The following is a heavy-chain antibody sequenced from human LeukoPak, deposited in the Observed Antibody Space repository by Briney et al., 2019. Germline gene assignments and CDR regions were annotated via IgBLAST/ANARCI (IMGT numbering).Heavy chain of an antibody. D-gene: IGHD3-9*01. CDR2: IRYDGSNK. CDR1: GFTFSSYG. V-gene: IGHV3-30*02. J-gene: IGHJ4*02. Sequence: PGGSLRLSCAASGFTFSSYGMHWVRQAPGKGLEWVAFIRYDGSNKYYADSVKGRFTISRDNSKNTLYLQMNSLRAEDTAVYYCARAPPSDILTGYYYFDYWGQGTLVTVSS. CDR3: ARAPPSDILTGYYYFDY.